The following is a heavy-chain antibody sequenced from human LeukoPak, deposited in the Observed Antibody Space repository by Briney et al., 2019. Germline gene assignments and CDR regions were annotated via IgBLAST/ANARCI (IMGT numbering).Heavy chain of an antibody. D-gene: IGHD4-17*01. CDR2: IRQGGDER. V-gene: IGHV3-7*01. CDR3: ARGPNYGARVDFLDS. J-gene: IGHJ4*02. CDR1: GFTFSSHW. Sequence: GGSLRLSCAASGFTFSSHWMTWVRRAPGKGLEWVAGIRQGGDERYYADSVKGRFTVSRDNAKNSLYLQMNSQSADDTAVYFCARGPNYGARVDFLDSWGRGTKVTVSS.